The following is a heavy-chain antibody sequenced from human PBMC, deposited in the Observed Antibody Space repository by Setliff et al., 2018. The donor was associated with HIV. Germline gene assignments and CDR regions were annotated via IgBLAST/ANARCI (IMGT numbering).Heavy chain of an antibody. V-gene: IGHV3-30-3*01. D-gene: IGHD3-22*01. J-gene: IGHJ3*02. Sequence: PGGSLRLSCAASGFTFSSYAMHWVRQAPGKGLEWVAVISYDGSNKYYADSVKGRFTISRDNSKNTLYLQMNSLRAEDTAVYYCARDSQEAMIVVVPDAFDIWGQGTMVTVSS. CDR2: ISYDGSNK. CDR1: GFTFSSYA. CDR3: ARDSQEAMIVVVPDAFDI.